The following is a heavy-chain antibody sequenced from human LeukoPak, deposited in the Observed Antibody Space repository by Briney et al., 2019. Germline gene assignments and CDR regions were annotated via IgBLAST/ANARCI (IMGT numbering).Heavy chain of an antibody. CDR2: IKEDDSEI. J-gene: IGHJ4*02. D-gene: IGHD5-24*01. CDR1: GFLFNKYW. V-gene: IGHV3-7*01. CDR3: GRLRSLDQ. Sequence: GGSLRLACAASGFLFNKYWMTWVRQAPGKGLEWVANIKEDDSEIYYVDSVKGRFTISRDNAKKSLYLHMSSLRVEDTAVYFCGRLRSLDQWGQGTLVTVSS.